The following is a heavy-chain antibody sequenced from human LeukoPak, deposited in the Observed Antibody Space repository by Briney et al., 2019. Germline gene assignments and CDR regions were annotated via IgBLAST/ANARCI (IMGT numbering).Heavy chain of an antibody. CDR3: ARDERDCSSTSCYWGNWFDP. Sequence: KPSETLSLTCAVYGGSFSGYYRSWIRQPPGKGLEWIGEINHSGSTNYNPSLKSRVTISVDTSKNQLSLKLSSVTAADTAVYYCARDERDCSSTSCYWGNWFDPWGQGTLVTISS. J-gene: IGHJ5*02. CDR1: GGSFSGYY. V-gene: IGHV4-34*01. CDR2: INHSGST. D-gene: IGHD2-2*01.